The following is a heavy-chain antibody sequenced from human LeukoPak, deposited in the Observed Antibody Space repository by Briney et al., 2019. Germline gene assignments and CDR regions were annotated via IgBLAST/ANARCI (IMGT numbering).Heavy chain of an antibody. CDR2: INPSGGST. CDR3: ARVIRDSGSYYSVDY. V-gene: IGHV1-46*01. J-gene: IGHJ4*02. D-gene: IGHD1-26*01. CDR1: GYTFTSYY. Sequence: ASVKVSCKASGYTFTSYYMHWVRQAPGQGLEWMGIINPSGGSTSYAQKFQGRVTMTRDMSTSTVYMELSSLRSEDTAVYYCARVIRDSGSYYSVDYWGRGTLVTVSS.